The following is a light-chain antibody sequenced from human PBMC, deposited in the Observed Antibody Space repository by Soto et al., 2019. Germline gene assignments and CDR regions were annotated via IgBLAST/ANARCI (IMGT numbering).Light chain of an antibody. CDR1: QSVSSSF. CDR2: GAS. Sequence: EIVLTQSPGTLSLSPGERATLSCRASQSVSSSFLAWYQQRAGQAPRLLVYGASTKATDMPGRFSGRGSGTEFTLTINNLQSEDFAVYYCHQYGSSPPTFGQGTKVDIK. J-gene: IGKJ1*01. CDR3: HQYGSSPPT. V-gene: IGKV3-20*01.